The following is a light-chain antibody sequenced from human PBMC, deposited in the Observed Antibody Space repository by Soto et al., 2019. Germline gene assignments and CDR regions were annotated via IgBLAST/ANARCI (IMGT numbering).Light chain of an antibody. CDR1: QGIRID. Sequence: AIQMTQSPSSLSASVGDRVTITCRASQGIRIDLGWYQQKPGKAPKLLIYAASSLHSGVASRFSGSGSGTDFTLTISSLQPEDFATYYCLQDYNFPWTFGQGTKVEIK. V-gene: IGKV1-6*01. CDR3: LQDYNFPWT. CDR2: AAS. J-gene: IGKJ1*01.